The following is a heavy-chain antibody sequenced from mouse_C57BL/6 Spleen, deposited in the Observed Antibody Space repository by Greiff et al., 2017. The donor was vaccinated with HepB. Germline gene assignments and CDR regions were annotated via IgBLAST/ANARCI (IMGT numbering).Heavy chain of an antibody. CDR1: GYAFSSYW. V-gene: IGHV1-80*01. Sequence: VQLQQSGAELVKPGASVKISCKASGYAFSSYWVNWVKQRPGKGLEWIGQIYPGDGDTNYNGKFKGKATLTADKSSSTAYMQLSSLTSEDSAVYFCAREVTTVVARKNYFDYWGQGTTLTVSS. CDR2: IYPGDGDT. D-gene: IGHD1-1*01. CDR3: AREVTTVVARKNYFDY. J-gene: IGHJ2*01.